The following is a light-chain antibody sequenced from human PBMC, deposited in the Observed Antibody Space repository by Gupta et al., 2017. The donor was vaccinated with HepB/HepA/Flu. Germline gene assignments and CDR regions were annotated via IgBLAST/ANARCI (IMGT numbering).Light chain of an antibody. V-gene: IGLV1-51*01. CDR1: TSNIGNDS. Sequence: QSVLTQPPSVSAAPGQQVTIFCSGSTSNIGNDSVYWYQQFPGTAPRLLIYDSNQRPSGIPDRFSASKSGTSATLGITGLQTGDEADYYCGTWDSSLSVEVFGGGTKLTVL. CDR3: GTWDSSLSVEV. CDR2: DSN. J-gene: IGLJ2*01.